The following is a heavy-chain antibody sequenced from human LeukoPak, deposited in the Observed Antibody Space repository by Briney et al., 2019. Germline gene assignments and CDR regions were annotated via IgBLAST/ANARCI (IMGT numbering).Heavy chain of an antibody. CDR2: ISSSSSYI. CDR1: GFTFSSYS. D-gene: IGHD3-22*01. V-gene: IGHV3-21*01. J-gene: IGHJ6*03. CDR3: ARGGSYYDSSGYYKTSYYYYYYMDV. Sequence: GGSLRLSCAASGFTFSSYSMNWVRQAPGKGLEWVSSISSSSSYIYYADSVKGRFTISRDNAKNSLYLQMNSLRAEDTAVYYCARGGSYYDSSGYYKTSYYYYYYMDVWGKGTTVTVSS.